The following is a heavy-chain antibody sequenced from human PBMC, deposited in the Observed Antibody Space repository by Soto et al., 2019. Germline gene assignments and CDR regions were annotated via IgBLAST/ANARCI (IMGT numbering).Heavy chain of an antibody. V-gene: IGHV5-51*01. CDR1: GYSFTSYW. J-gene: IGHJ3*02. D-gene: IGHD6-19*01. Sequence: GESLKISCKGSGYSFTSYWIGWVRQMPGKGLEWMGIIYPGDSDTRYSPSFQGEVTISADKSISTAYLQWSSLKASDTAMYYCARHRTQGAVAENDAFDIWGQGTMVTVS. CDR2: IYPGDSDT. CDR3: ARHRTQGAVAENDAFDI.